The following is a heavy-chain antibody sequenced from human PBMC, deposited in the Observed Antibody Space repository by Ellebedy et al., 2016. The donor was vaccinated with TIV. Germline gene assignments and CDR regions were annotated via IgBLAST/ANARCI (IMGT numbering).Heavy chain of an antibody. CDR3: ATFTFPDSSGYDLIY. V-gene: IGHV1-2*02. CDR2: INPNSGGT. CDR1: GGTFSSYA. J-gene: IGHJ4*02. Sequence: AASVKVSCKASGGTFSSYAISWVRQAPGQGLEWMGGINPNSGGTNYAQKFQGRVTMTRDTSISTAYMELSRLRSDDTAVYYCATFTFPDSSGYDLIYWGQGTLVTVSS. D-gene: IGHD5-12*01.